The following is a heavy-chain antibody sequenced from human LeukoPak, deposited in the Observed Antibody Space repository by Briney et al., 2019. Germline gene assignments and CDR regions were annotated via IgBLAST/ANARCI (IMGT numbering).Heavy chain of an antibody. V-gene: IGHV4-59*01. J-gene: IGHJ4*02. Sequence: SETLSLTCTVSGGSISSYYWSWIRQPPGKGLEWIGYIYYSGSTNYNPSLKSRVTISVDTSKNQFSLKLSSVTTADTAVYYCARGGIRRRDYFDYWGQGTLVTVSS. CDR2: IYYSGST. CDR3: ARGGIRRRDYFDY. CDR1: GGSISSYY. D-gene: IGHD3-10*01.